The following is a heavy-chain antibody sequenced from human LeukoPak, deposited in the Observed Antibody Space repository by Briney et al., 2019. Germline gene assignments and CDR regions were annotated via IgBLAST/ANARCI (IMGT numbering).Heavy chain of an antibody. D-gene: IGHD2-2*01. V-gene: IGHV1-18*01. CDR1: GYTFTSYG. J-gene: IGHJ4*02. CDR2: ISAYNGNT. Sequence: ASVKVSCKASGYTFTSYGISWVRQAPGQGLEWMGWISAYNGNTNYAQKLQGRVTMTTDTSTSTAYMELRSLRSDDTAVYYCARYCSSTSCSRHFEYWGQGTLVTVSS. CDR3: ARYCSSTSCSRHFEY.